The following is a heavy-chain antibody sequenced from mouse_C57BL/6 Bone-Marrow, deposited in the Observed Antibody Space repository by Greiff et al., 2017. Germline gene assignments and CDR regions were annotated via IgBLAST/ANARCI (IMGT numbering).Heavy chain of an antibody. D-gene: IGHD1-1*01. Sequence: EVQRVESGGGLVQSGRSLRLSCATSGFTFSDFYMEWVRQAPGKGLEWIAASRNKANDYTTEYSASVKGRFIVSRDTSQSILYLQMDALRAEDTAIDYCARDAWSDYYGSSPHWYFEVWGTGTTVTVSS. CDR3: ARDAWSDYYGSSPHWYFEV. CDR1: GFTFSDFY. J-gene: IGHJ1*03. V-gene: IGHV7-1*01. CDR2: SRNKANDYTT.